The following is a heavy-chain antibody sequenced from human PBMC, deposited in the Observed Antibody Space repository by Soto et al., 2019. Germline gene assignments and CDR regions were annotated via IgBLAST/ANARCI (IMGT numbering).Heavy chain of an antibody. CDR1: GGSINTVGDY. CDR2: IFYTGTA. V-gene: IGHV4-31*03. Sequence: QVQLQESGPGLVKPSQTLSLTCTVSGGSINTVGDYWGWLRHLPGEGLEWIGHIFYTGTAYYNPSLRSRVTVLIDTSANQFSLHMYSVTAADTAMYYCARRLDDTPETFFNWFDPWGQGILVTVSS. CDR3: ARRLDDTPETFFNWFDP. D-gene: IGHD2-15*01. J-gene: IGHJ5*02.